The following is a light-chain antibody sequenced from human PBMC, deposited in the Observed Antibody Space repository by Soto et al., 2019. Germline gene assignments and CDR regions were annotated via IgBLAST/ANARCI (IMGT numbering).Light chain of an antibody. CDR3: QQYGSSFT. CDR2: DAS. CDR1: QSVNRHS. Sequence: EIVLTQSPGTLSLSPGERAALSCRASQSVNRHSLAWYQQKPGQPPTLLIYDASNRPTGVPDRIRGSGSGTDFTLSISSQEPEAVAVYYCQQYGSSFTFGGGTKVEIK. J-gene: IGKJ4*01. V-gene: IGKV3-20*01.